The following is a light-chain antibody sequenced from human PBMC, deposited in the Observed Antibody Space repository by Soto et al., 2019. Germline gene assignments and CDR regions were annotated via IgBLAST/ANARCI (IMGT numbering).Light chain of an antibody. CDR2: DAS. CDR1: QSVSSY. Sequence: EIVLTQSPATLSLSPGERATLSCRASQSVSSYLAWYQQKPGQAPRLLIYDASNKATSIPARFSGSGSGTDFTLTISSLEPEDFAVYYCQQRSNWPPRFTFGPGTKVDI. J-gene: IGKJ3*01. CDR3: QQRSNWPPRFT. V-gene: IGKV3-11*01.